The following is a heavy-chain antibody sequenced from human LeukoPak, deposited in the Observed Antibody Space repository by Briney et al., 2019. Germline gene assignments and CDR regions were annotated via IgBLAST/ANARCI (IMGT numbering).Heavy chain of an antibody. V-gene: IGHV4-59*01. J-gene: IGHJ4*02. CDR1: GGSISSYY. Sequence: SETLSLTCTASGGSISSYYWSWIRQPPGKGLEWIGYIYYSGSTNYNPSLQSRVTISIDTSENQFSLKLNSVTAADTAVYYCASSPSYYDSSGYSEPFDYWGQGSLVTVSS. D-gene: IGHD3-22*01. CDR2: IYYSGST. CDR3: ASSPSYYDSSGYSEPFDY.